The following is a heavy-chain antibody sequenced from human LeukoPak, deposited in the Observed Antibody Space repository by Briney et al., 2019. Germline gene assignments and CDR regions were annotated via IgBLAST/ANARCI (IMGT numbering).Heavy chain of an antibody. J-gene: IGHJ4*02. Sequence: PSETLSLTCTVSGGSISSYYWRWIRQPPGKGLEWIGYIYYSGSTNYNPSLKSRVTISVDTSKNQFSLKLSSVTAADTAVYYCARVMATAERFFDYWGQGTLVTVSS. CDR1: GGSISSYY. D-gene: IGHD5-24*01. CDR3: ARVMATAERFFDY. CDR2: IYYSGST. V-gene: IGHV4-59*08.